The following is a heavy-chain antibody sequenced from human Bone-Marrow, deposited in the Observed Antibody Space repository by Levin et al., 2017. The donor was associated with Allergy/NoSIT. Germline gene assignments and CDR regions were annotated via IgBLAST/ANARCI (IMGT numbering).Heavy chain of an antibody. J-gene: IGHJ4*02. CDR3: AKDRPQATDYYDSSGSLDY. CDR2: ISYGGDNK. CDR1: GFTFTLYG. D-gene: IGHD3-22*01. Sequence: SCAASGFTFTLYGMHWVRQAPGKGLEWVSFISYGGDNKYFADSVKGRFTISRDNSKNTLYPQMNSLRAEDTAIYYCAKDRPQATDYYDSSGSLDYWGRGTLVTVSS. V-gene: IGHV3-30*18.